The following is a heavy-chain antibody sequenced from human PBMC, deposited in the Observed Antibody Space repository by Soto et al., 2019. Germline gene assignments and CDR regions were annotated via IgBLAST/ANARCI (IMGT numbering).Heavy chain of an antibody. CDR1: GYTFTSYD. CDR2: MNPNSGNT. CDR3: ARGRHDILTGYPLVDV. D-gene: IGHD3-9*01. Sequence: QVQLVQSGAEVKKPGASVKVSCKASGYTFTSYDINWVRQATGQGLEWMGWMNPNSGNTGYAQKSQGRVTMTRNTSISTAYMELSSLRSEDTAVYYCARGRHDILTGYPLVDVWGQGTTVTVSS. V-gene: IGHV1-8*01. J-gene: IGHJ6*02.